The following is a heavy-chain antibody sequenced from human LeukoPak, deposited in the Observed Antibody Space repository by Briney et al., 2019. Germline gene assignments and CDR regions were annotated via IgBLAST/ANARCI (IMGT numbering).Heavy chain of an antibody. V-gene: IGHV4-59*01. CDR3: ARTTMVRGVFDAFDV. CDR2: IYYSGGS. J-gene: IGHJ3*01. CDR1: GGSISYYY. D-gene: IGHD3-10*01. Sequence: PSETLSLTCAVSGGSISYYYWSWIRQPPGKGLEWIGYIYYSGGSNYNPSLKSRVTISVDTSKNQFSLRLSSVTAADTAVYYCARTTMVRGVFDAFDVWGQGTMVTVSS.